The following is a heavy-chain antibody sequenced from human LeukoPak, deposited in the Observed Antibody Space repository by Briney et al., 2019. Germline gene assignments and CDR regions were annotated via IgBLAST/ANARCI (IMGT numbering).Heavy chain of an antibody. CDR1: GGSISNYY. J-gene: IGHJ4*02. V-gene: IGHV4-59*12. CDR2: IYYSGST. D-gene: IGHD3-10*01. Sequence: SETLSLTCTVPGGSISNYYWSWLRQPPGKGLEWIGYIYYSGSTSFNPSLKSRVTISVGTSKNQFSLKLTSVSAADTAVYYCARSPYGSGSYGFDYWGQGTLVTVSS. CDR3: ARSPYGSGSYGFDY.